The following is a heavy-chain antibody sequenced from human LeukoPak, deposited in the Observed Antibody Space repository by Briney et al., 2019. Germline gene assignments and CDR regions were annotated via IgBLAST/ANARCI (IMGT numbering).Heavy chain of an antibody. CDR1: DDSFSGYY. V-gene: IGHV4-34*01. Sequence: SETLSLTCAVSDDSFSGYYWSWIRQSPGKALEYIGEVNDIGSANYSPSLESRVIMSIETSKNQATLKLTSVTAADTAVYYCARDGSGSYYKKRFDYWGQGTLVTVSS. CDR3: ARDGSGSYYKKRFDY. D-gene: IGHD3-10*01. J-gene: IGHJ4*02. CDR2: VNDIGSA.